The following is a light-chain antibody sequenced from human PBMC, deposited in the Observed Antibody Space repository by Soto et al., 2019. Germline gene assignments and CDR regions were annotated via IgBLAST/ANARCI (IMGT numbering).Light chain of an antibody. CDR3: MQALQPRWT. V-gene: IGKV2-28*01. CDR2: LGS. J-gene: IGKJ1*01. Sequence: DIVMTQSPLSLPVTPGEPASISCRSSQSLLHSNGYNYLDWYLQKPGQSPQLLIYLGSNRASGVHDRVSGSGSGTDFTLKISRVEAEDVGVYYCMQALQPRWTFGQGNKVAIK. CDR1: QSLLHSNGYNY.